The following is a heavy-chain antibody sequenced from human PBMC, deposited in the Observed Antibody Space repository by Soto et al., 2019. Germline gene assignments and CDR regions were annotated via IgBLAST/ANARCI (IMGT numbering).Heavy chain of an antibody. J-gene: IGHJ6*02. D-gene: IGHD2-15*01. Sequence: QVQLVESGGGLVKPGGSLRLSCAASGFTFSDYYISWIRQAPGKGLEWVSYISSSGTIIYHADSVKGRFTISRDNAKNSLFLQMNSLRAEDTAVYYCGRGKSIFYGMDVWGQGTTVTVSS. CDR1: GFTFSDYY. CDR3: GRGKSIFYGMDV. CDR2: ISSSGTII. V-gene: IGHV3-11*01.